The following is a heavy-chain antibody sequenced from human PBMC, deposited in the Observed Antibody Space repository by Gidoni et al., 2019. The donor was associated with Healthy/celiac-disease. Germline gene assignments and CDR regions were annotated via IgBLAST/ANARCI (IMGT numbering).Heavy chain of an antibody. CDR2: INHSGST. J-gene: IGHJ5*02. V-gene: IGHV4-34*01. D-gene: IGHD6-19*01. CDR3: ARFRRFPVVSGWYWFDP. Sequence: QVQLQQWGAGLLKPSETLSLTCAVYGGSFSGYYWSWIRQPPGKGLEWIGEINHSGSTNYNPSLKSRVTISVDTSKNQFSLKLSSVTAADTAVYYCARFRRFPVVSGWYWFDPWGQGTLVTVSS. CDR1: GGSFSGYY.